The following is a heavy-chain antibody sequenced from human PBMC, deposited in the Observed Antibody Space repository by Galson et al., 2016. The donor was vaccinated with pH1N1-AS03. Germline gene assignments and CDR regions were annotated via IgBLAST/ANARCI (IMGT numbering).Heavy chain of an antibody. D-gene: IGHD3-16*01. Sequence: SLRLSCAASGFTFTSYSMNWVRQAPGKGLEWVSYISSSSRIMFYADTVKGRFTVSRDNAKNSLYLQMNSLRAEDTAVYYCAREVDPYPGETPGWGYWGPGTLVTVSS. V-gene: IGHV3-48*04. CDR1: GFTFTSYS. CDR3: AREVDPYPGETPGWGY. CDR2: ISSSSRIM. J-gene: IGHJ4*02.